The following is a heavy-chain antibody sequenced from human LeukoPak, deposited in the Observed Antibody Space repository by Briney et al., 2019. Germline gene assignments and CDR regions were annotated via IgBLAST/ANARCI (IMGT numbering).Heavy chain of an antibody. J-gene: IGHJ4*02. CDR3: AKDTYFYDSSAKIR. CDR1: GFTFSSYG. CDR2: ISYDGSNK. Sequence: GGSLRLSCAASGFTFSSYGMHWVRQAPGKGLEWVAVISYDGSNKYYADSVKGRFTISRDNSKNTLYLQMNSLRAEDTAVYYCAKDTYFYDSSAKIRWGQGTLVTVSS. V-gene: IGHV3-30*18. D-gene: IGHD3-22*01.